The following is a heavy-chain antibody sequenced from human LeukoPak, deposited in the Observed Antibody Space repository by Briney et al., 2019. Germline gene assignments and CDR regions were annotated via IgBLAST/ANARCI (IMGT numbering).Heavy chain of an antibody. CDR2: TRNKANSYTT. D-gene: IGHD3-10*01. CDR1: GFTFSDHY. V-gene: IGHV3-72*01. Sequence: GGSLRLSCAASGFTFSDHYMDWVRQAPGKGLEWVGRTRNKANSYTTEYAASVKGRFTISRDDSKNSLYLQMNSLKTEDTAVYYCARGIWFGEPTHAFDIWGQGSMVTVSS. J-gene: IGHJ3*02. CDR3: ARGIWFGEPTHAFDI.